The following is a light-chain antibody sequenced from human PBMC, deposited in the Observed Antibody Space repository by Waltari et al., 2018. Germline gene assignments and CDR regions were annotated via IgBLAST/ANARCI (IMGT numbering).Light chain of an antibody. Sequence: QSALTQPASVSGSPGQSITISCTGTSSDVGGYNYVSWYPQHPGKAPKLMIYDVTNRPAGVSNRFSGSKSGNTASLTISGLQAEDEADDYCCSFRSSSTWVFGGGTKLTVL. CDR3: CSFRSSSTWV. V-gene: IGLV2-14*01. CDR2: DVT. CDR1: SSDVGGYNY. J-gene: IGLJ3*02.